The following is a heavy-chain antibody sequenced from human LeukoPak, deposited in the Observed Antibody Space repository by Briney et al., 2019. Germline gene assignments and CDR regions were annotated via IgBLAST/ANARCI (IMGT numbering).Heavy chain of an antibody. CDR3: AKTGFDSSGHDAFDI. J-gene: IGHJ3*02. V-gene: IGHV3-21*01. Sequence: LGGSLRLSCAASGFTFSSYSMNWVRQAPGKGLEWVSSISSSSSYIYYADSVKGRFTISRDNAKNSLYLQMNSLRAEDTAVYYCAKTGFDSSGHDAFDIWGQGTMVTVSS. CDR2: ISSSSSYI. D-gene: IGHD6-19*01. CDR1: GFTFSSYS.